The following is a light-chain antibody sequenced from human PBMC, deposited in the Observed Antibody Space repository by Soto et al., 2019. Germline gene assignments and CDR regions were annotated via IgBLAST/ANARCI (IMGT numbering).Light chain of an antibody. J-gene: IGLJ3*02. CDR1: SGDVGDYNY. CDR2: EVS. Sequence: QSVLTQPASGTGSPGQASPTPCTGTSGDVGDYNYVSWYQHHPAKAPKFMIYEVSNRPSGVCNRCSGSKSGNTASLSISGLEGEDEADYYCWSYAGSTTWVFXGGTKGTVL. V-gene: IGLV2-23*02. CDR3: WSYAGSTTWV.